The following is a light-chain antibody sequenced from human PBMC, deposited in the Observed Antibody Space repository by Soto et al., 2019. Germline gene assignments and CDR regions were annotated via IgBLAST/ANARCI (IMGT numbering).Light chain of an antibody. Sequence: QSVLTQPPSASGTPGPRVTISCSGSSSNNGSNYVYWYQQLPGTAPKLLIYRNNQRHSGVPDRFSGAKSGTSASLAISGLRSEEEADYYCAAWDDSLSGVVFGGGTKLTVL. CDR1: SSNNGSNY. CDR3: AAWDDSLSGVV. V-gene: IGLV1-47*01. J-gene: IGLJ2*01. CDR2: RNN.